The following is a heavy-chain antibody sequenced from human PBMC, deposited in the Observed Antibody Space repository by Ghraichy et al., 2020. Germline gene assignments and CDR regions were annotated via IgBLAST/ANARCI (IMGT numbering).Heavy chain of an antibody. J-gene: IGHJ6*02. CDR1: GGSFSGYY. Sequence: SETLSLTCAVYGGSFSGYYWSWIRQPPGKGLEWIGEINHSGSTNYNPSLKSRVTISVDTSKNQFSLKLSSVTAADTAVYYCASPLWLVSRDGMDVWGQGTTVTVSS. CDR2: INHSGST. D-gene: IGHD5-18*01. CDR3: ASPLWLVSRDGMDV. V-gene: IGHV4-34*01.